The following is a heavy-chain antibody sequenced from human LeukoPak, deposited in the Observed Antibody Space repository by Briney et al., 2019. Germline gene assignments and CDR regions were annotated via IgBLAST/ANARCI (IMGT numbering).Heavy chain of an antibody. V-gene: IGHV3-30*03. CDR3: ALNYYGSGSYLDY. Sequence: GRSLRLSCAASGFTFSSYGMHWVRQAPGKGLEWVAVISYDGSNKYYADSVKGRFTISRDNSKNTLYLQMNSLRSDDTAVYYCALNYYGSGSYLDYWGQGTLVTVSS. J-gene: IGHJ4*02. CDR1: GFTFSSYG. CDR2: ISYDGSNK. D-gene: IGHD3-10*01.